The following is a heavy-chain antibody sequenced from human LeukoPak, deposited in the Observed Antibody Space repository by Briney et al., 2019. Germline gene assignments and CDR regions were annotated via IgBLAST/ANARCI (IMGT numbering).Heavy chain of an antibody. CDR2: ISYDGSNK. Sequence: GGSLRLSCAASGFTFSSYGMHWVRRAPGKGLEWGAVISYDGSNKYYADSVKGRFTISRDNSKNTLYLQMNSLRAEDTAVYYCARSQSRYYDAFDIWGQGTMVTVSS. CDR3: ARSQSRYYDAFDI. D-gene: IGHD3-10*01. CDR1: GFTFSSYG. V-gene: IGHV3-30*03. J-gene: IGHJ3*02.